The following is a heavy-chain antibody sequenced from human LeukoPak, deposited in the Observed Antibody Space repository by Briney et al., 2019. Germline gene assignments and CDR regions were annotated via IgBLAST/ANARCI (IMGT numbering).Heavy chain of an antibody. J-gene: IGHJ3*02. V-gene: IGHV3-9*01. CDR1: GFTFDDYA. D-gene: IGHD3-3*01. Sequence: DPGGSLRLSCAASGFTFDDYAMHWVRQAPGKGLEWVSGISWNSGSIGYGDSVKGRFTISRDNAKNSLYLQMNSLRAEDTALYYCAKQCRSRYDFWSGYPTHGDAFDIWGQGTMVTVSS. CDR3: AKQCRSRYDFWSGYPTHGDAFDI. CDR2: ISWNSGSI.